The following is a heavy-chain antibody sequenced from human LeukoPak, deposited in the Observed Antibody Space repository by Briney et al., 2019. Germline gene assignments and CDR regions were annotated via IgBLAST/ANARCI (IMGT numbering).Heavy chain of an antibody. CDR2: ISSSSSYI. J-gene: IGHJ4*02. V-gene: IGHV3-21*01. CDR3: ARGYYDILTGLPRSY. Sequence: PGGSLRLSCAASGFTFSSYSMNWVRQAPGKGLEWVSSISSSSSYIYYADSVKGRFTISRDNAKNSLYLQMNSLRAEDTAVYYCARGYYDILTGLPRSYWGQGTLVTVSS. CDR1: GFTFSSYS. D-gene: IGHD3-9*01.